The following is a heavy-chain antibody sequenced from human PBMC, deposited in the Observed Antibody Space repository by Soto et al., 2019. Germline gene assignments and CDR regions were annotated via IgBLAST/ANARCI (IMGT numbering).Heavy chain of an antibody. CDR1: GGSISSYY. D-gene: IGHD1-1*01. CDR3: AGEDWHDGLFAY. J-gene: IGHJ4*02. CDR2: IYYSGST. Sequence: SETLSLTCTVSGGSISSYYWSWIRQPPGKGLEWIGYIYYSGSTNYNPSLKSRVTISVDTSKNQFSLKLSSVTAADTAVYYCAGEDWHDGLFAYWSQGTLVIVSS. V-gene: IGHV4-59*01.